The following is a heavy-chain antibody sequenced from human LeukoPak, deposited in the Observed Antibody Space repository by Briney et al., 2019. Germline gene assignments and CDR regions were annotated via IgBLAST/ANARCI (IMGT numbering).Heavy chain of an antibody. V-gene: IGHV3-53*01. J-gene: IGHJ5*02. CDR3: ASRATVTTDRFWLDP. CDR1: GFTVSSNS. Sequence: PGGSLRLSCAASGFTVSSNSMSWVRQAPGKGLEWVSVIYSGGSSSYADSVKGRFTISRDNSKNTLYLQMNSLRAEDTAVYYCASRATVTTDRFWLDPWGQGTLVTVSS. D-gene: IGHD4-11*01. CDR2: IYSGGSS.